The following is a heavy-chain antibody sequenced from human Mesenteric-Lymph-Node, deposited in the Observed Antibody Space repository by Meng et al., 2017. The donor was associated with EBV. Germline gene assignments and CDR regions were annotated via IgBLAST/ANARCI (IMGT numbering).Heavy chain of an antibody. CDR1: GFSLSTSGVG. CDR3: AHRQHTTVTTESAFDD. V-gene: IGHV2-5*02. Sequence: QITLKESGPTLVKPTXTLTLTXTFSGFSLSTSGVGVGWIRQPPGKALEWLALIYWDDDKRYSPSLKSRLTITKDTSKNQVVLTMTNMDPVDTATYYCAHRQHTTVTTESAFDDWGQGTLVTVSS. J-gene: IGHJ4*02. D-gene: IGHD4-17*01. CDR2: IYWDDDK.